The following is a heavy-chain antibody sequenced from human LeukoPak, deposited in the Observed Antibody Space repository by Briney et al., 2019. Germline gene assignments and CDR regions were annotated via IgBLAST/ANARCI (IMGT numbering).Heavy chain of an antibody. D-gene: IGHD5-18*01. J-gene: IGHJ5*02. CDR2: IIPIYGTA. CDR3: APHTGGNNEGRCDI. V-gene: IGHV1-69*13. CDR1: GDTFSNYP. Sequence: ASVKVSCKASGDTFSNYPIVWVRQAPGRGLEWMGGIIPIYGTANYAQMFQGRITLTAHESTATAYLELRSLTSDDTALYFCAPHTGGNNEGRCDIWAQGTLLTVS.